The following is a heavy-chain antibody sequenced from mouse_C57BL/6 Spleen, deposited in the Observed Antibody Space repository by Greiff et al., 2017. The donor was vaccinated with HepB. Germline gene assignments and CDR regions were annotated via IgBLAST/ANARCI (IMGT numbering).Heavy chain of an antibody. V-gene: IGHV1-52*01. CDR2: IDPSDSET. D-gene: IGHD3-2*02. Sequence: QVQLQQPGAELVRPGSSVKLSCKASGYTFTSYWMHWVKQRPIQGLEWIGNIDPSDSETHYNQKFKDKATLTVDKSSSTAYMQLSSLTSEDSAVYSGARRGSGYNLATGGKGPTPTVSS. CDR1: GYTFTSYW. J-gene: IGHJ2*01. CDR3: ARRGSGYNLAT.